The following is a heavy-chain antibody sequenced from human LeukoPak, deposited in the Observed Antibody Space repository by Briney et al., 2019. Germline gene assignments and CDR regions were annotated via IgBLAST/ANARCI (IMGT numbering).Heavy chain of an antibody. CDR3: ARIGDRGVYFDY. D-gene: IGHD3-16*01. CDR2: IYHTETT. V-gene: IGHV4-38-2*02. Sequence: SETLSLTCTVSDYSISSGHYWGWVRQPPGKGLEWIGNIYHTETTNYNPSLKSRITISVDTSKNQFSLRLSSVTAADTAVYYCARIGDRGVYFDYWGQGTLVTVSS. CDR1: DYSISSGHY. J-gene: IGHJ4*02.